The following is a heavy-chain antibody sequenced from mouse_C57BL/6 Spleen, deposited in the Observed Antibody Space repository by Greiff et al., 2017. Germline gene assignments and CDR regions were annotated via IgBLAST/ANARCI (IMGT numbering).Heavy chain of an antibody. CDR3: VLITTVVATRAMDY. CDR2: ISTGSSTN. V-gene: IGHV5-17*01. Sequence: EVKLMESGGGLVKPGGSLKLSCAASGFTFSDYGMHWVRQAPEKGLEWVAYISTGSSTNYYADTVKGRFTISRDNAKNTLFLQMTSLRSEDTAMYYCVLITTVVATRAMDYWGQVTSVTVSS. J-gene: IGHJ4*01. CDR1: GFTFSDYG. D-gene: IGHD1-1*01.